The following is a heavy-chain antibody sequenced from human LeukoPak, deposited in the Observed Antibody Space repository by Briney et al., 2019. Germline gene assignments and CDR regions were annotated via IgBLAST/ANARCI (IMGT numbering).Heavy chain of an antibody. V-gene: IGHV4-34*01. CDR1: GGSISSYY. Sequence: SSETLSLTCTVSGGSISSYYWSWIRQPPGKGLEWIGEINHSGSTNYNPSLKSRVTISVDTSKNQFSLKLSSVTAADTAVYYCARGQSLEWFIFDYWGQGTLVTVSS. J-gene: IGHJ4*02. CDR2: INHSGST. D-gene: IGHD3-3*01. CDR3: ARGQSLEWFIFDY.